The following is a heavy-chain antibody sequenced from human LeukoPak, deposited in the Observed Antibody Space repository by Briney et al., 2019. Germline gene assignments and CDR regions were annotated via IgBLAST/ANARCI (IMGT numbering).Heavy chain of an antibody. Sequence: SETLSLTCTVSGGSLSSYYWSWIRQPPGKGLEWIGYIYYSGSTNYNPSLKSRVTISVDTSKNQFSLKLSSVTAADTAVYYCARESSRDSSGLWPWGEGTLVTVSS. V-gene: IGHV4-59*01. J-gene: IGHJ5*02. CDR1: GGSLSSYY. CDR2: IYYSGST. D-gene: IGHD3-22*01. CDR3: ARESSRDSSGLWP.